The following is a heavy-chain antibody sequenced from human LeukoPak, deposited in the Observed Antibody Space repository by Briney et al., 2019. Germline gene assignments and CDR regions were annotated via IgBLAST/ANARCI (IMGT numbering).Heavy chain of an antibody. CDR2: INDSGSA. J-gene: IGHJ4*02. D-gene: IGHD3-16*01. CDR1: GGSVNRYY. Sequence: PSETLSLTCTVSGGSVNRYYWSWIRQPPGKGLEWIAYINDSGSANYNPSLKSRVTISVDTSKNQFSLELTSVTAADTAVFYCVRGSTLRHYQYWGQGILVTVSS. CDR3: VRGSTLRHYQY. V-gene: IGHV4-4*08.